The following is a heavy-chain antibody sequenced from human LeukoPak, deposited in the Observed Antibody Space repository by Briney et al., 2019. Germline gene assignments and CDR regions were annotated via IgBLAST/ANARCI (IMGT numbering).Heavy chain of an antibody. V-gene: IGHV4-59*01. CDR1: GDSISSYY. Sequence: TSETLSLTCTVSGDSISSYYCSWIRQPPGKGLEWIGYIYYSGSTSYNPSLKSRVTISLDTSNNQFSLKLRSVTAADTAVYYCARSVSRAFGVVILHGHFDYWGQGTLVTVSS. J-gene: IGHJ4*02. CDR2: IYYSGST. D-gene: IGHD3-3*01. CDR3: ARSVSRAFGVVILHGHFDY.